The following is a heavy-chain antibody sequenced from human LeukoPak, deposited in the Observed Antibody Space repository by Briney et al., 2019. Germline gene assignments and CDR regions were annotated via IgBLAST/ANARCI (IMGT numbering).Heavy chain of an antibody. J-gene: IGHJ4*02. Sequence: SETLSLTCAVSGGSISSGGYSWSGTRQPPGTGLEWIGYIYHSGSTYYNPSLKSRVTISVDRSKNQFSLKLSSVTAADTAVYYCARTSPSGVFDYWGQGTLVTVSS. V-gene: IGHV4-30-2*01. CDR2: IYHSGST. CDR1: GGSISSGGYS. D-gene: IGHD3-3*01. CDR3: ARTSPSGVFDY.